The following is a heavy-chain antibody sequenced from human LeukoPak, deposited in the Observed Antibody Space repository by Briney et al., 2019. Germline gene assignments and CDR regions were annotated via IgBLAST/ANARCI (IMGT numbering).Heavy chain of an antibody. CDR2: IRNDESNK. CDR1: GFTFSTFG. D-gene: IGHD3/OR15-3a*01. CDR3: ANLDYRFYFDY. J-gene: IGHJ4*02. V-gene: IGHV3-30*02. Sequence: GGSLRLSCAASGFTFSTFGMHWVRQAPGKGPEWVAFIRNDESNKYYTDSVKGRFTISRDNSRNTLYLQMNSLRAEDTAVYYCANLDYRFYFDYWGQGTLVTVSS.